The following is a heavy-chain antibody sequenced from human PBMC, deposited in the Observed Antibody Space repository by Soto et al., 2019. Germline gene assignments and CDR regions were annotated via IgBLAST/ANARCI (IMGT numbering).Heavy chain of an antibody. CDR2: IIPIFGTA. V-gene: IGHV1-69*13. D-gene: IGHD5-12*01. CDR1: GGTFSSYA. Sequence: SVKVSFKASGGTFSSYAISWLRQAPGQGLEWMGGIIPIFGTANYAQKFQGRVTITADESTSTAYMELSSLRSEDTAVYYCAYTARDGYNSDYWGQGTLVTVSS. J-gene: IGHJ4*02. CDR3: AYTARDGYNSDY.